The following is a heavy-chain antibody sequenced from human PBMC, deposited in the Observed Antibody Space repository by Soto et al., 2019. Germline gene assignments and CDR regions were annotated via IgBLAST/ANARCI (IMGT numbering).Heavy chain of an antibody. D-gene: IGHD2-15*01. CDR1: GGSISSGCYY. Sequence: QVQLQESGPGLVKPSQTLSLTCTVSGGSISSGCYYWSWIRQHPGKGLQWIGDIYYSGRTYYNPSLKSRVTISVDTSKNQFSLKLSSVTAADTAVYYCASTSDGRDSSDFASWGQGTLVTVSS. CDR3: ASTSDGRDSSDFAS. V-gene: IGHV4-31*03. CDR2: IYYSGRT. J-gene: IGHJ4*02.